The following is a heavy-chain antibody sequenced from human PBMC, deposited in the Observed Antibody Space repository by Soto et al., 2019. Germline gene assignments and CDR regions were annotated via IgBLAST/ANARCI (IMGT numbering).Heavy chain of an antibody. CDR3: ATYDSGGKFDF. D-gene: IGHD3-22*01. J-gene: IGHJ4*02. CDR2: VYYSGTT. V-gene: IGHV4-59*01. CDR1: GGSFRSFY. Sequence: SETQSLTCTVSGGSFRSFYWSWIRQPPGKGLEWIGYVYYSGTTNYNPSLKGRVSISVDTSENQFSLKLTSVTAADTAVYYCATYDSGGKFDFWGLGTLVTVSS.